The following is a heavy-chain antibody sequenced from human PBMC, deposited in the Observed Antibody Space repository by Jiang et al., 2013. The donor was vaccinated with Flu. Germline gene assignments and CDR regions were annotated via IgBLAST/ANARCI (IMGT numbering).Heavy chain of an antibody. CDR3: TRVEEHLISGVVPPA. V-gene: IGHV4-4*02. J-gene: IGHJ4*02. D-gene: IGHD2-2*01. Sequence: RSNWWSWVRQPQGRGWSGIGEIHHSGSTNYNPSLKSRVTLSMDKSKNQFSLKVNSVTAADTAVYYCTRVEEHLISGVVPPAWGQGTLVTVSS. CDR1: RSNW. CDR2: IHHSGST.